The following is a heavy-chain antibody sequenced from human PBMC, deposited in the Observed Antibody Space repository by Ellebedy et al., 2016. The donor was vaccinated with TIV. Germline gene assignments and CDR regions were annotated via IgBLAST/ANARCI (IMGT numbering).Heavy chain of an antibody. CDR2: INSDGSTT. V-gene: IGHV3-74*01. D-gene: IGHD7-27*01. J-gene: IGHJ2*01. CDR1: GFTFSTYW. Sequence: GGSLRLSCTASGFTFSTYWMNWVRQAPGKGLVWVSRINSDGSTTNYADSVKGRFTISRDNSNNSLYLQMNNLRPQDTAVYYCAKDFRNWGSDWFFDLWGRGTLVTVS. CDR3: AKDFRNWGSDWFFDL.